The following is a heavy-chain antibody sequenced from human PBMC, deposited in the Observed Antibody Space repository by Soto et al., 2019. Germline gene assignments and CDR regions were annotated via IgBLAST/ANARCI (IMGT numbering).Heavy chain of an antibody. V-gene: IGHV4-4*02. CDR3: AIRGIAAAGLAFDN. CDR2: MYNSGGT. CDR1: GGSISSSNW. Sequence: QVQLQESGPRLVKPSGTLSLTCAVSGGSISSSNWWSWDRQPPGKGLEWIGEMYNSGGTNYNPSLRSRVNISVDKSQNQFSPKLSSVTAAETAVYYCAIRGIAAAGLAFDNWGQGTMVTVSS. J-gene: IGHJ3*02. D-gene: IGHD6-13*01.